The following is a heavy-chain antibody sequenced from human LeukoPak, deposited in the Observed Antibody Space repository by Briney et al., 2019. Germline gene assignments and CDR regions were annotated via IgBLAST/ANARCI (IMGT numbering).Heavy chain of an antibody. CDR2: IYYSGST. Sequence: PSETLSLTCTVSGGSISSYYWSWIRQPPGKGLEWIGYIYYSGSTNYNPSHKSRVTISVDTSKNQFSLKLSSVTAADTAVYYCARAYYYDSSGLNWGQGTLVTVSS. J-gene: IGHJ4*02. CDR3: ARAYYYDSSGLN. CDR1: GGSISSYY. D-gene: IGHD3-22*01. V-gene: IGHV4-59*12.